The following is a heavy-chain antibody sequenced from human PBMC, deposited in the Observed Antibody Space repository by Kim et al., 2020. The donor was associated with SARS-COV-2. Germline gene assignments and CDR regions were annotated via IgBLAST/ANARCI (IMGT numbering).Heavy chain of an antibody. D-gene: IGHD2-15*01. J-gene: IGHJ4*02. Sequence: SETLSLTCTVSGGSISSGGYYWSWIRQHPGKGLEWIGYIYYSGSTYYNPSLKSRVTISVDTSKNQFSLKLSSVTAADTAVYYCARVPPRATRYGSSSEFDYWGQGTLVTVSS. CDR2: IYYSGST. V-gene: IGHV4-31*03. CDR3: ARVPPRATRYGSSSEFDY. CDR1: GGSISSGGYY.